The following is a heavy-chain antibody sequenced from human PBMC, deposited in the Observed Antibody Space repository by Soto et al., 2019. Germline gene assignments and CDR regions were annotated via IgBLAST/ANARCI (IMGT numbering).Heavy chain of an antibody. CDR2: VVGNGGTT. D-gene: IGHD5-18*01. J-gene: IGHJ4*02. CDR1: GFTFSNYA. Sequence: GGSLRLSCAASGFTFSNYAMAWVRQAPGKGLEWVASVVGNGGTTYYADSVKGRFTISRDNAKNLLYLQMNSLRDDDTAVYYCARDPGGYSYNFDHWGQGILVTVSS. CDR3: ARDPGGYSYNFDH. V-gene: IGHV3-23*01.